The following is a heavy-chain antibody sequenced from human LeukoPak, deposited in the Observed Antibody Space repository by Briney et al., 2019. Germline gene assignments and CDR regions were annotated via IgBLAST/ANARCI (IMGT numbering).Heavy chain of an antibody. CDR3: AKDPATYYVWGSYRPFLPFDY. CDR2: VTGSGTDT. V-gene: IGHV3-23*01. Sequence: GGSLRLSCAVSGFTFSTYAMCWVRQAPGKGLEWVSAVTGSGTDTYYADSVRGRFTISRDNSKNTLYLQMNSLRAEDTAVYYCAKDPATYYVWGSYRPFLPFDYWGQGTLVTVSS. J-gene: IGHJ4*02. CDR1: GFTFSTYA. D-gene: IGHD3-16*02.